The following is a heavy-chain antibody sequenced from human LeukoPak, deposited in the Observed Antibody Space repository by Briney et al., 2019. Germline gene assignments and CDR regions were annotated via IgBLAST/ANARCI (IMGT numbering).Heavy chain of an antibody. CDR1: GGSISSSSYY. V-gene: IGHV4-39*07. CDR2: IYYSGST. D-gene: IGHD6-13*01. CDR3: ARRTYSSSWYKYNWFDP. Sequence: SETLSLTCTVSGGSISSSSYYWGWIRQPPGKGLEWIGSIYYSGSTYYNPSLKSRVTISVDTSKNQFSLKLSSVTAADTAVYYCARRTYSSSWYKYNWFDPWGQGTLVTVSS. J-gene: IGHJ5*02.